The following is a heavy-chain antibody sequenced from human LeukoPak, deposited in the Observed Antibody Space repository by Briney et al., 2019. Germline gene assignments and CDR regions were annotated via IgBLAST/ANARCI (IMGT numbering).Heavy chain of an antibody. CDR2: ISWNSGSI. Sequence: PGGSLRLSCAASGFTFDDYAMHWVRQAPGKGLEWVSGISWNSGSIGYADSVKGRFTISRDNSKKTLYLQMNSLRAEDTAVYYCAKDPLGMRYFDYWGQGTLVTVSS. D-gene: IGHD3-16*01. V-gene: IGHV3-9*01. J-gene: IGHJ4*02. CDR3: AKDPLGMRYFDY. CDR1: GFTFDDYA.